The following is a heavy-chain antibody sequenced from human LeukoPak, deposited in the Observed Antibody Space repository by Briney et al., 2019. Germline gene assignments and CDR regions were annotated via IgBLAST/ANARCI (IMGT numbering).Heavy chain of an antibody. CDR3: ARTLWGGSVAAAGPYYFDY. J-gene: IGHJ4*02. V-gene: IGHV4-4*07. D-gene: IGHD6-13*01. CDR1: GGSISSYY. CDR2: IYTSGST. Sequence: PSETLSPTCTVSGGSISSYYWSWIRQPAGKGLEWIGRIYTSGSTNYNPSLKSRVTMSVDTSKNQFSLKLSSVTAADTAVYYCARTLWGGSVAAAGPYYFDYWGQGTLVTVSS.